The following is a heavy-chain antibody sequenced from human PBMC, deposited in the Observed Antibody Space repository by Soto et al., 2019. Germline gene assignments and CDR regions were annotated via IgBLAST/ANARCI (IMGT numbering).Heavy chain of an antibody. Sequence: GGSLRLSCAASGFTFSSYAMHWVRQAPGKGLEYVSAISSNGGSTYYADSVKGRFTISRDNSKNTLYLQMSSLRAEDTAVYYCVKPGGYCSSTSCYFYYYYGMDVWGQGTTVTVSS. CDR3: VKPGGYCSSTSCYFYYYYGMDV. D-gene: IGHD2-2*03. CDR2: ISSNGGST. CDR1: GFTFSSYA. J-gene: IGHJ6*02. V-gene: IGHV3-64D*06.